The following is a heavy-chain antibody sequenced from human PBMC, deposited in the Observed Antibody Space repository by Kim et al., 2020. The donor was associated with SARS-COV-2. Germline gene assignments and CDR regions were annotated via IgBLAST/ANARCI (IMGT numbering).Heavy chain of an antibody. CDR1: GFTFSSYW. Sequence: GGSLRLSCEASGFTFSSYWMNWVRQGPGKGLVWVSRIKSDGSDTHYADSVKGRFTISRDNGKNTLHLQLNSLGVEDTAIYYCARGSFQQGFDPWGQGTLVTVAS. CDR3: ARGSFQQGFDP. J-gene: IGHJ5*02. CDR2: IKSDGSDT. D-gene: IGHD6-13*01. V-gene: IGHV3-74*01.